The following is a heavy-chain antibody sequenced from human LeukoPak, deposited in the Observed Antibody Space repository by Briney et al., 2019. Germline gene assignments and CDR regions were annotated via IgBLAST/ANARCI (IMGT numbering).Heavy chain of an antibody. CDR3: AREEWSGRYYAGYFDS. CDR2: IWYDGSNK. J-gene: IGHJ4*02. CDR1: GFTLGSYG. V-gene: IGHV3-33*01. Sequence: GGSLRLSCAASGFTLGSYGMHWVRRAPGKGLEWVSVIWYDGSNKYYADSVKGRFTISRDNSKNTLYLQMNSLRAEDTAVYYCAREEWSGRYYAGYFDSWGQGTLVTVSS. D-gene: IGHD1-26*01.